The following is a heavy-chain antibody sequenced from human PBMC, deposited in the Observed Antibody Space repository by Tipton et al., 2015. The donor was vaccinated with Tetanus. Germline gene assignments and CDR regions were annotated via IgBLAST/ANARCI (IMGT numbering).Heavy chain of an antibody. CDR2: INPKSGVT. V-gene: IGHV1-2*02. CDR1: GHTVSVSY. CDR3: ATNRVTTHDWFDP. Sequence: QSGAEVKKPGASVKVSCKASGHTVSVSYIHWVRQAPGQGLEWLGWINPKSGVTKYSHHFQDRITLTRDTSIGTTYMEVSRLTSDDTAVYFCATNRVTTHDWFDPWGQGKQVTVSS. J-gene: IGHJ5*02. D-gene: IGHD4-11*01.